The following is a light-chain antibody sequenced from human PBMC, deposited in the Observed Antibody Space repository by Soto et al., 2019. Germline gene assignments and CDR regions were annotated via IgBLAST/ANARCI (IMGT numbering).Light chain of an antibody. CDR1: SGHSSYA. J-gene: IGLJ2*01. CDR3: QTWGTGIVV. Sequence: QPVLTQSPSASASLGASVKLTCTLSSGHSSYAVAWHQQQAEKGPRYLMKLNSDGSHSKGDGIPDRFSGSSSGAERYLTIASLQSEDEADYYCQTWGTGIVVFGGRTKLTVL. CDR2: LNSDGSH. V-gene: IGLV4-69*01.